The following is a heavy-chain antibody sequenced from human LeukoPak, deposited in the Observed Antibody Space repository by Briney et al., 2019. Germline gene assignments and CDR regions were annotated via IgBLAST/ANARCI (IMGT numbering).Heavy chain of an antibody. J-gene: IGHJ3*02. Sequence: ASVKVSCKASGYTFTSYYMHWVRQAPGQGLEWMGIINPSGGSTSYAQKFQGRVTMTRDTSTSTVYMELSSLRSEDTAVYYCAREPRRVVPAAEAFDIWGQGTMVTVSS. V-gene: IGHV1-46*01. D-gene: IGHD2-2*01. CDR3: AREPRRVVPAAEAFDI. CDR1: GYTFTSYY. CDR2: INPSGGST.